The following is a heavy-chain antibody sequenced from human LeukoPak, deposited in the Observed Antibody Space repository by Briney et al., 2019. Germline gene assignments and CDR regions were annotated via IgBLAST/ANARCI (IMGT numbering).Heavy chain of an antibody. CDR2: INHSGST. CDR1: GGSFSGYY. CDR3: ARVPSSWYRNWFDP. D-gene: IGHD6-13*01. V-gene: IGHV4-34*01. Sequence: SETLSLTCAVYGGSFSGYYWSWIRQPPGKGLEWIGEINHSGSTNYNPSLKSRVTISVDKSKNQFSLKLSSVTAADTAVYYCARVPSSWYRNWFDPWGQGTLVTVSS. J-gene: IGHJ5*02.